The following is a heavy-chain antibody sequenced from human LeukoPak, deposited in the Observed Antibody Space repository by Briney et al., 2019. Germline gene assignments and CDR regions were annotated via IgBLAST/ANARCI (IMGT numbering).Heavy chain of an antibody. J-gene: IGHJ6*03. CDR1: GGSFSGYY. V-gene: IGHV4-34*01. CDR2: INHSGST. Sequence: PSETLSLTCAVYGGSFSGYYWSWIRQPPGKGLEWIGEINHSGSTNYNPSLKSRVTISVGTSKNQFSLKLSSVTAADTAVYYCATRESLLWFGELSRYYYMDVWGKGTTVTVSS. CDR3: ATRESLLWFGELSRYYYMDV. D-gene: IGHD3-10*01.